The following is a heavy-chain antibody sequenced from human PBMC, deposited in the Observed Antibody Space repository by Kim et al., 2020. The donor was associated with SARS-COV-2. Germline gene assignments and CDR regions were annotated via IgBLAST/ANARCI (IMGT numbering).Heavy chain of an antibody. J-gene: IGHJ5*02. V-gene: IGHV7-4-1*01. Sequence: ASVKVSCKASGYTFTSYAMNWVRQAPGQGLEXXGWINXNTGNPTYAQGFTGRFVXXXDTXVSTAXXQIXXXKAXXTAVXXCAXXXYXXXLNXXXPW. CDR2: INXNTGNP. CDR3: AXXXYXXXLNXXXP. D-gene: IGHD5-18*01. CDR1: GYTFTSYA.